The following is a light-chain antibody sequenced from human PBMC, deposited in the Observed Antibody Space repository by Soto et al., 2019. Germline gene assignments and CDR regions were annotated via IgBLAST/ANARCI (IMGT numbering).Light chain of an antibody. Sequence: EIVMTQSPATLSVSPGERATLSCRASQSVSSNLAWYQQKPGQAPRLLIYGASTRATGIPARFSGSGSGTEFTLTISSLQSEDFAFYYCQQYGDWPPETFGQGTKLEI. J-gene: IGKJ2*01. CDR3: QQYGDWPPET. V-gene: IGKV3-15*01. CDR1: QSVSSN. CDR2: GAS.